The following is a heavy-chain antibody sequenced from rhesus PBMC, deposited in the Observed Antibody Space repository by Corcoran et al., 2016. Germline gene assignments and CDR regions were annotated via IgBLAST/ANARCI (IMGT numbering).Heavy chain of an antibody. CDR1: GGSISDSYY. Sequence: QVQLQESGPGLVKPSETLSLTCTVSGGSISDSYYWSWIRQPPGQGLEWMGQTKGSGGNNNYNPSRKSRVTISRDTSKNQFSRKLSSGTAADAAVYYWAREQPRVLGSWYDYWGQGVLVTVSS. CDR2: TKGSGGNN. D-gene: IGHD6-13*01. CDR3: AREQPRVLGSWYDY. V-gene: IGHV4-106*01. J-gene: IGHJ4*01.